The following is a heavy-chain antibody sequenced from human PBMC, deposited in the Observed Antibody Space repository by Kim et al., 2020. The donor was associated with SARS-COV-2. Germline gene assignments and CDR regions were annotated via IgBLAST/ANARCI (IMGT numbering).Heavy chain of an antibody. J-gene: IGHJ4*02. V-gene: IGHV3-66*01. CDR3: YYGDYYFDY. D-gene: IGHD4-17*01. CDR2: GST. Sequence: GSTYHADSGKGRLTITRDNSKNTLYLQMNSLRAEDTAVYYCYYGDYYFDYWGQGTLVTVSS.